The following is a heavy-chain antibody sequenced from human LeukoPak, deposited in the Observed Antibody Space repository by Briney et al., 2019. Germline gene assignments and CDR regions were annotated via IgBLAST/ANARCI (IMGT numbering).Heavy chain of an antibody. V-gene: IGHV3-23*01. CDR1: GFTFSSYA. D-gene: IGHD2-15*01. Sequence: GGSLRLSCAASGFTFSSYAMSWVRQAPGKGLEWVSAINGSGGSTYYADSVKGRFTISRDNSKNTLYLQMNSLRAEDTAVYYCAKEGYCSGGSCYSGAFDIWGQGTMVTVSS. J-gene: IGHJ3*02. CDR2: INGSGGST. CDR3: AKEGYCSGGSCYSGAFDI.